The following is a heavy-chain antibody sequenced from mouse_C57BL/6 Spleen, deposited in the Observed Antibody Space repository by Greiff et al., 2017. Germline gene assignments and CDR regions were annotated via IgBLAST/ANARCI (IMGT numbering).Heavy chain of an antibody. J-gene: IGHJ2*01. CDR2: IYPGDGDT. V-gene: IGHV1-82*01. Sequence: VQLQQSGPELVKPGASVKISCKASGYAFSSSWMNWVKQRPGKGLEWIGRIYPGDGDTNYNGKFKGKATLTADKSSSTAYMQLSSLTSEDSAVYFCARGGVYRKPDYWGQGATLTVSS. D-gene: IGHD2-14*01. CDR3: ARGGVYRKPDY. CDR1: GYAFSSSW.